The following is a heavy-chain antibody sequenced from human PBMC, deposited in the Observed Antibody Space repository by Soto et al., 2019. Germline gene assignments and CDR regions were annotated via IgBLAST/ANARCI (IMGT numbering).Heavy chain of an antibody. CDR2: IYYSDSP. V-gene: IGHV4-59*02. Sequence: QVQLQESGPGLVKPSETLSLTCTVSGGPVTSAYWHWIRQPPGKGLEWIGHIYYSDSPSYNPSLKSRVNISVDTFNNHFSLRLTSVTAADTAVYYCARDVPYDASGIWGQGTLVTVS. CDR3: ARDVPYDASGI. J-gene: IGHJ4*02. CDR1: GGPVTSAY. D-gene: IGHD3-22*01.